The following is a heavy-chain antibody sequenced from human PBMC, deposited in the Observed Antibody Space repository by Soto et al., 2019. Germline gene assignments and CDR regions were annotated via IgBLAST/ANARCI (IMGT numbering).Heavy chain of an antibody. CDR3: AKSRTAAAVGY. D-gene: IGHD6-13*01. V-gene: IGHV3-30*18. CDR1: GFTCSGYG. Sequence: GGSQRVSCAAAGFTCSGYGMHWVRQAPGKGLEWVAVISYDGSNKYYADSVKGRFTISRDNSKNTLYLQMNSLRAEDTAVYYCAKSRTAAAVGYWGQGTLVTVSS. J-gene: IGHJ4*02. CDR2: ISYDGSNK.